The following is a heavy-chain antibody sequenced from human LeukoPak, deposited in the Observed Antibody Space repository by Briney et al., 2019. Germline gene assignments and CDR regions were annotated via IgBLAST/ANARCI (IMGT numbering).Heavy chain of an antibody. CDR3: ARSLTVGGDY. D-gene: IGHD1-26*01. CDR2: VSGYNGNT. Sequence: ASVKVSCKSSGYTFTSYGISWMRQAPGQGLEWMGWVSGYNGNTDYAQKFQGRVTMTTDTSTSTAYMELRSLRSDDTAVYYCARSLTVGGDYWGQGTLVTVSS. V-gene: IGHV1-18*01. J-gene: IGHJ4*02. CDR1: GYTFTSYG.